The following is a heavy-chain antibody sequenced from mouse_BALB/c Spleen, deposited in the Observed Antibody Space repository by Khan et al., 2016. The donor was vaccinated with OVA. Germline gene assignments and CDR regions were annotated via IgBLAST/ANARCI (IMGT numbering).Heavy chain of an antibody. CDR2: ISYSGST. D-gene: IGHD2-10*01. V-gene: IGHV3-2*02. Sequence: EVQLQESGPGLVKPSQSLSLTCTITGYSITSDYAWNWIRQFPGNKLEWMGYISYSGSTNYNPSLKSRISITRDTSKNQFFLQVISVTTADTATYYYARILLLYAMDYWDQGTSVTVYS. CDR1: GYSITSDYA. J-gene: IGHJ4*01. CDR3: ARILLLYAMDY.